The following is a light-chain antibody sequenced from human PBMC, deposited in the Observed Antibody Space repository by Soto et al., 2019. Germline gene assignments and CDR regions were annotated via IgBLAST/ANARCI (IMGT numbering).Light chain of an antibody. CDR3: SLYTSENTYV. CDR1: STDFVSYNR. J-gene: IGLJ1*01. Sequence: QSALTQPPSVSGSPVQSVTISCTGTSTDFVSYNRVSWYQQPPGTAPKLIIYEASNRPSGVPDRFSGSKSGNTASLTISGLQAADEADYYCSLYTSENTYVFGTGTKVTVL. V-gene: IGLV2-18*01. CDR2: EAS.